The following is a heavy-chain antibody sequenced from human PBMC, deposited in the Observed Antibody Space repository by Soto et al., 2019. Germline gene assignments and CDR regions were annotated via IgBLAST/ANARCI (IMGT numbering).Heavy chain of an antibody. J-gene: IGHJ4*02. CDR1: GFTFSTYT. V-gene: IGHV3-21*01. CDR2: ISSTDSYI. Sequence: GGSLRLSCAASGFTFSTYTINWVRQAPWKGLEWVSSISSTDSYIYYVDSVKGRFTISRDNAKNSLYLQMDSLRAEDTAVYYCGTDNWFGDLLGFWGQGTLVAVSS. D-gene: IGHD3-10*01. CDR3: GTDNWFGDLLGF.